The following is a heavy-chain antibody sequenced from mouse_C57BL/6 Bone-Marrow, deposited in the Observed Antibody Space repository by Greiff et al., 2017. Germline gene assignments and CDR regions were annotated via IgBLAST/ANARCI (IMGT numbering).Heavy chain of an antibody. V-gene: IGHV1-64*01. CDR3: ARLWYYGSSYGYFEV. Sequence: QVQLQQPGAELVKPGASVKLSCKASGYTFTSYWMHWVKQRPGQGLEWIGMIHPNSGSTNYNEKFKSKATLTVDKSSSTAYMQLSSLTSEDSAVYYCARLWYYGSSYGYFEVLGTGTTGTVSS. J-gene: IGHJ1*03. CDR1: GYTFTSYW. CDR2: IHPNSGST. D-gene: IGHD1-1*01.